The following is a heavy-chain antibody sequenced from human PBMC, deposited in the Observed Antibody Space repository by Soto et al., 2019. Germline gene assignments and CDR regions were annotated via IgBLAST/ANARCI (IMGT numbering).Heavy chain of an antibody. J-gene: IGHJ3*02. D-gene: IGHD3-22*01. CDR2: ISGSGGST. Sequence: LRLSCAASGFTFSSYAMSWVRQAPGKGLEWVSAISGSGGSTYYADSVKGRFTISRDNSKNTLYLQMNSLRAEDTAVYYCAKVKARYYDSSGYYTNAFDIWGQGTMVTVSS. CDR3: AKVKARYYDSSGYYTNAFDI. CDR1: GFTFSSYA. V-gene: IGHV3-23*01.